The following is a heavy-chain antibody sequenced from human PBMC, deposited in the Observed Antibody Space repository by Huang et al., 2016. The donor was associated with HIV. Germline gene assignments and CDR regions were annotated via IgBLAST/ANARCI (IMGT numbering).Heavy chain of an antibody. CDR2: RRSDGSNE. J-gene: IGHJ6*03. D-gene: IGHD5-12*01. CDR1: GVIFDNFG. Sequence: QVQLVESGGGVVQPGGSLRLSCGASGVIFDNFGMHWVRQAAGKGVEGVAFRRSDGSNEYNGESVKGRFSISRDNFENMVYLQMNSLGDGDTAIYYCARAVDGFNSKGFYMDVWGKGTAVIVSS. CDR3: ARAVDGFNSKGFYMDV. V-gene: IGHV3-30*02.